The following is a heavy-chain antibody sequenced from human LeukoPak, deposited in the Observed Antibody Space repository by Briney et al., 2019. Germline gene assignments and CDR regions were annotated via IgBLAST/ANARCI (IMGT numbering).Heavy chain of an antibody. J-gene: IGHJ4*02. V-gene: IGHV3-64D*09. Sequence: GGSLRLSCSASGFTFSGYVMHWVRQAPGKGLEYVSGISSNGDSTYYADSVKGRFTISRDNSKNTLYLQMSSLRAEDTAVYYCLKGNLRGGNWYSPDQWGQGTLVTVSS. CDR2: ISSNGDST. CDR3: LKGNLRGGNWYSPDQ. D-gene: IGHD2-21*01. CDR1: GFTFSGYV.